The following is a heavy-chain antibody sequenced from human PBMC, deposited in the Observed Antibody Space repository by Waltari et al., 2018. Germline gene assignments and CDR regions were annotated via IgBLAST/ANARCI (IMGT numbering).Heavy chain of an antibody. J-gene: IGHJ6*02. CDR1: GGSFRGYY. CDR3: ARVLKKGATPYYYYGMDV. Sequence: QVQLQQWGAGLLKPSETLSLTCAVYGGSFRGYYWSWIRQSPGQGLEWIGEINHSGRTNYNPSLKSRVTISVDTSKNQFSLKLSSVTAADTAVYYCARVLKKGATPYYYYGMDVWGQGTTVTVSS. V-gene: IGHV4-34*01. CDR2: INHSGRT. D-gene: IGHD1-26*01.